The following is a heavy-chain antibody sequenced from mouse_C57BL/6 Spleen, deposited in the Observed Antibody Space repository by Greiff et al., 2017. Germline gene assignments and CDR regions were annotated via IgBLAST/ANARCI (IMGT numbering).Heavy chain of an antibody. CDR1: GYSFTDYN. D-gene: IGHD2-5*01. Sequence: LVEPGASVKISCKASGYSFTDYNMNWVKQSNGKSLEWIGVINPNYGTTSYNQKFRGKATLTVDQSSSTAYMQLNCVTSEDSAVYYCARGGPYYSNFFDGWGQGTTLPVSS. J-gene: IGHJ2*01. V-gene: IGHV1-39*01. CDR3: ARGGPYYSNFFDG. CDR2: INPNYGTT.